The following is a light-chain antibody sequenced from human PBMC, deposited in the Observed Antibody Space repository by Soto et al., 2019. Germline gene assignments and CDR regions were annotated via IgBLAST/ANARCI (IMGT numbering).Light chain of an antibody. J-gene: IGKJ4*01. CDR3: QQYGSSPPRLT. Sequence: EIVLTQSPGTLSLSPGERATLSCSASQSVSSSYLAWYQQKPGQAPRLLIYGASSRATGIPDRFSGSGSGTDFTLTISRLEPEDFAVYYCQQYGSSPPRLTFGGGTKV. CDR2: GAS. V-gene: IGKV3-20*01. CDR1: QSVSSSY.